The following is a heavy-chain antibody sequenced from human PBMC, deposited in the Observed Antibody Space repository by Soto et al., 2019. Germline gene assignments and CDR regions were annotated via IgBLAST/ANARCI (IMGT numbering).Heavy chain of an antibody. D-gene: IGHD6-13*01. V-gene: IGHV4-31*03. CDR1: GGSISSGGYF. CDR3: ARFAKEENPKVGSWYYFDY. Sequence: QVQLQESGPGPVKPSQTLSLTCTVSGGSISSGGYFWSWVRKHPGKGLEWIGNIYYSGRTYYNPSLKSRVTISVDTSKNQFSLKLSSVTAADTAVYYCARFAKEENPKVGSWYYFDYWGPGTRVSVSS. J-gene: IGHJ4*02. CDR2: IYYSGRT.